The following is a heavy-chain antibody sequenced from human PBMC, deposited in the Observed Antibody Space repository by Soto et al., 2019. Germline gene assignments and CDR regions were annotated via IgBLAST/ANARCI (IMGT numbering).Heavy chain of an antibody. CDR2: IDWDDDK. Sequence: SGPTLGNPTQTLTLTCTFCGFSLSTSGMCVSWIRQPPGKALEWLALIDWDDDKYYSTFLKTRLTISKDTSKNQVVLTMTNMDPVDTATYYCARTPKEMVRGVITTPYGMDVWGQGTTVTVSS. CDR1: GFSLSTSGMC. J-gene: IGHJ6*02. D-gene: IGHD3-10*01. V-gene: IGHV2-70*01. CDR3: ARTPKEMVRGVITTPYGMDV.